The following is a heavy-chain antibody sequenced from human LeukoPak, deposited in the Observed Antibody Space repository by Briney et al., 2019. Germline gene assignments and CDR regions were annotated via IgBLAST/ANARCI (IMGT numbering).Heavy chain of an antibody. CDR2: IIPIFGTA. CDR3: ATGSGKNYYYYYMDV. Sequence: ASVKVSCKASGGTFISYAISWVRQAPGQGLEWMGGIIPIFGTANYAQKFQGRVTITADESTSTAYMELSSLRSEDTAVYYCATGSGKNYYYYYMDVWGKGTTVTISS. J-gene: IGHJ6*03. CDR1: GGTFISYA. D-gene: IGHD3-10*01. V-gene: IGHV1-69*13.